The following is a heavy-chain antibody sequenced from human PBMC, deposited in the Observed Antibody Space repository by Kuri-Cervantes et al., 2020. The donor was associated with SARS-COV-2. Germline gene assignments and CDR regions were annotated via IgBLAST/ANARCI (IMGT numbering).Heavy chain of an antibody. CDR2: IYTSGST. V-gene: IGHV4-61*09. CDR1: GGSISSGSYY. D-gene: IGHD2-2*01. Sequence: SETLSLTCTVSGGSISSGSYYWSWIRQPAGKGLEWIGYIYTSGSTNYNPSLKSRVTISVDTSKNQFSLKLSSVTAADTAVYYCARGGFCSSTSCYSGGFDPWGQGTLVTVSS. J-gene: IGHJ5*02. CDR3: ARGGFCSSTSCYSGGFDP.